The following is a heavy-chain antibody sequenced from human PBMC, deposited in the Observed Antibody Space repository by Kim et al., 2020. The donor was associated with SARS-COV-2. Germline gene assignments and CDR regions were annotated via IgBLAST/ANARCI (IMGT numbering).Heavy chain of an antibody. V-gene: IGHV3-23*01. CDR2: ITGGGGST. CDR3: AQGSISSASFYYYGIDV. J-gene: IGHJ6*02. CDR1: GFTFSSYA. Sequence: GGSLRLSCAASGFTFSSYAMSWVRQAPGSGLEWVSAITGGGGSTFYADSVKGRFTISRDNSKNTLYLQMNTLRAEDTAIYYCAQGSISSASFYYYGIDVWGHGNTVTVSS. D-gene: IGHD6-13*01.